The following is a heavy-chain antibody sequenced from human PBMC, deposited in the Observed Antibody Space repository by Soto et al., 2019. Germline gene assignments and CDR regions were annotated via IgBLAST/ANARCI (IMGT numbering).Heavy chain of an antibody. Sequence: SETLSLTCTVSGGSISSYYWSWIRQPAGKGLEWIGRIYSSGSTEYNPSLKSRVIMSVDTSTNQFALKLRSVTAADTAVYHCARGQAAMNDAFDIWGQRTMVTVSS. D-gene: IGHD5-18*01. V-gene: IGHV4-4*07. J-gene: IGHJ3*02. CDR2: IYSSGST. CDR1: GGSISSYY. CDR3: ARGQAAMNDAFDI.